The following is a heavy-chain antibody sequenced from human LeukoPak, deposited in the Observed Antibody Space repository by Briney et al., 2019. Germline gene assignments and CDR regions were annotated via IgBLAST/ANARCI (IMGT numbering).Heavy chain of an antibody. CDR2: IYYSGST. Sequence: EASETLSLTCTVSGVSISSGGYYRSWIRQHPGKGLEWIGYIYYSGSTYYNPSLKSRVTISVDTSKNQFSLKLSSVTAADTAVYYCARTKSYYYDSSGRNDAFDIWGQGTMVTVSS. CDR1: GVSISSGGYY. J-gene: IGHJ3*02. V-gene: IGHV4-31*03. CDR3: ARTKSYYYDSSGRNDAFDI. D-gene: IGHD3-22*01.